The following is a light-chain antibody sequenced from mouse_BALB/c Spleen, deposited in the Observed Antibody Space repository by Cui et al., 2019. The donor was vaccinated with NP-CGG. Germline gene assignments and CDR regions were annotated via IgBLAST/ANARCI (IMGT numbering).Light chain of an antibody. J-gene: IGLJ1*01. Sequence: QAVVNQESALTTSPGETVTLTCRSSTGAVTTSNYANWVQEKPDHLFTGLIGGTNNRAPGVPARFSGSLIGDKAALTITGPQTEDEAIYFCALWYSNHWVFGGGTKLTVL. V-gene: IGLV1*01. CDR1: TGAVTTSNY. CDR2: GTN. CDR3: ALWYSNHWV.